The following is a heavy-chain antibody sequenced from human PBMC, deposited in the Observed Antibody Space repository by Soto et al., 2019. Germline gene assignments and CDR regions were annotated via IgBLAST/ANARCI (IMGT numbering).Heavy chain of an antibody. CDR3: ARGHQSFDY. V-gene: IGHV3-23*01. D-gene: IGHD2-2*01. CDR1: GFTFSSYV. J-gene: IGHJ4*02. CDR2: ISGSGGST. Sequence: GGSLRLSCAASGFTFSSYVMSWVRQAPGKGLEWVSAISGSGGSTYYADSVKGRFTISRDNSKNTLYLQMNSLGAEDTAVYYCARGHQSFDYWGQGTLVTVSS.